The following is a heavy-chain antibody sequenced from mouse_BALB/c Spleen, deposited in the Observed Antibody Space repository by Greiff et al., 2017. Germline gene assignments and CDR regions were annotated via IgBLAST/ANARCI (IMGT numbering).Heavy chain of an antibody. CDR1: GYTFTNYG. CDR3: ARRGYYGSSYVDY. Sequence: VKLQQSGAELVRPGTSVKISCKASGYTFTNYGLGWVKQRPGHGLEWIGDIYPGGGYTDYNEKFKGKATLTADTSSSTAYMQLSSLTSEDSAVYFCARRGYYGSSYVDYWGQGTTLTVSS. CDR2: IYPGGGYT. V-gene: IGHV1-63*02. D-gene: IGHD1-1*01. J-gene: IGHJ2*01.